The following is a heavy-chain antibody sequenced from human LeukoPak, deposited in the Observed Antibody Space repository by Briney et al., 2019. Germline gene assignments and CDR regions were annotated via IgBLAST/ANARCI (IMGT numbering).Heavy chain of an antibody. CDR2: IYPGDSDT. J-gene: IGHJ4*02. D-gene: IGHD5-12*01. V-gene: IGHV5-51*01. CDR3: ARQGIVANFDY. Sequence: GESLKTSCKGSGYSFTSYWIGWVRQMPGKGLEWMGIIYPGDSDTRYSPSFQGQVTISADRSISTAYLQWSSLKASDTAMYSCARQGIVANFDYWGQGTLVTVSS. CDR1: GYSFTSYW.